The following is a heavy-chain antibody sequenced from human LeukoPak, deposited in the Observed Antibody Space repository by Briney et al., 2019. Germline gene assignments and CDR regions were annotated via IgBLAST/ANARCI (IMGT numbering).Heavy chain of an antibody. D-gene: IGHD3-10*01. CDR2: IKPDGSGE. Sequence: GGSLRLSCVASGFTFSRFWMIWVRQAPGKGLEWVAMIKPDGSGEYYLDSVKGRFTISRDNAKNSLYLQMNSLRAEDTAVYYCAREGLLWFGELWQNDYWGQGTLVTVSS. CDR3: AREGLLWFGELWQNDY. J-gene: IGHJ4*02. V-gene: IGHV3-7*01. CDR1: GFTFSRFW.